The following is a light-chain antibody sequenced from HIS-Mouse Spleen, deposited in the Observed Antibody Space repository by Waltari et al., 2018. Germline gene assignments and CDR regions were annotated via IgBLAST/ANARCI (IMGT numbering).Light chain of an antibody. CDR2: DAS. V-gene: IGKV3-11*01. J-gene: IGKJ4*01. Sequence: IVLTQSPATLSLSPGERATPPCRASQSVSSYLAWYQQKPGQAPRLLIYDASNRATGIPARFSGSGSGTDFSLTISSLEPEDFAVYYCQQRSNWPLTFGGGTKVEIK. CDR3: QQRSNWPLT. CDR1: QSVSSY.